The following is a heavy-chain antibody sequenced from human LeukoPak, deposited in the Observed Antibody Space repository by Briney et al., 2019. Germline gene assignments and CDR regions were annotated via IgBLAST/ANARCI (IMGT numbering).Heavy chain of an antibody. J-gene: IGHJ4*02. CDR2: IKQDGSEK. D-gene: IGHD2-2*01. CDR3: ARDGCSSTRCYVFDY. Sequence: PGGSLRLSCAASGFTFSSYWMNWVRQAPGKGLEWVANIKQDGSEKYYVDSVKGRFTISRDKAKNSLYLQMNSLRAEDTAVYYCARDGCSSTRCYVFDYWGQGTLVTASS. V-gene: IGHV3-7*01. CDR1: GFTFSSYW.